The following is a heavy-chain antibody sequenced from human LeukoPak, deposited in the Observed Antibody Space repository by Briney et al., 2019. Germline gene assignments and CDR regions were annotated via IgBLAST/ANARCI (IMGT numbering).Heavy chain of an antibody. CDR1: GFTFSSYG. CDR3: AKEAGQDYGALDAFDV. V-gene: IGHV3-21*01. D-gene: IGHD4-17*01. J-gene: IGHJ3*01. Sequence: GGSLRLSCAASGFTFSSYGMHWVRQAPGKGLEWVSSIGGTSSSLYYAESVKGRFTISRDNARNSLYLQMSSLRADDTAVYYCAKEAGQDYGALDAFDVWGQGTMVTVSS. CDR2: IGGTSSSL.